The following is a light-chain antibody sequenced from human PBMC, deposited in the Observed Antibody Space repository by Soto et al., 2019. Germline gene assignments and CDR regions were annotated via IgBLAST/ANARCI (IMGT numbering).Light chain of an antibody. J-gene: IGKJ5*01. Sequence: ERVFTKSPGTRGLSPGERATLRCRASQSVNSNYLAWYQQKHGQAPRLLIYETSTKQTGIPARFGSSGDGPVCTLTISGLQLADFEVYYCRQRSNWTITFGQGTRLEIK. CDR1: QSVNSNY. V-gene: IGKV3D-11*02. CDR2: ETS. CDR3: RQRSNWTIT.